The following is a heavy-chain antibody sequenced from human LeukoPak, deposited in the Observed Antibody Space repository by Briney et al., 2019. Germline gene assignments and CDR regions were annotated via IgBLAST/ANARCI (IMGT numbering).Heavy chain of an antibody. CDR1: GFTFSNYD. V-gene: IGHV3-11*06. Sequence: GGSLRLSCAASGFTFSNYDMSWVRRAPGKGLEWVSYMTTNSTYINYADSVKGRFTISRDNAKNSLYLEMNSLRAEDTAVYYCAREYYCAMDVWGQGTTVTVSS. J-gene: IGHJ6*02. CDR2: MTTNSTYI. CDR3: AREYYCAMDV.